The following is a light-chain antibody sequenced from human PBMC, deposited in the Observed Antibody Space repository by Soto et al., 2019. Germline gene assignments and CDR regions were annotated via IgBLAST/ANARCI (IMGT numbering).Light chain of an antibody. CDR3: QSYDSSLSGYV. CDR2: ANT. V-gene: IGLV1-40*01. CDR1: SSNIGAGFD. J-gene: IGLJ1*01. Sequence: QSVLTQPPSVSGAPGQRVTISCTGSSSNIGAGFDVHWYQQLPGTAPRLLIYANTKRPSGVPDRFSGSRSGTSISLAITGLRAEDEAHYFCQSYDSSLSGYVFGTGTKLTVL.